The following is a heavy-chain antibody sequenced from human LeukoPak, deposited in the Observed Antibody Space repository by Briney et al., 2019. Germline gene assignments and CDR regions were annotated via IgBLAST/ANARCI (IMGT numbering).Heavy chain of an antibody. Sequence: GGSLRLSCAASGCTVSSNYMSWVRQAPGKGLEWVSVIYSGGSTYYADSVKGRFTISRDNSKNTLYLQMNSLRAEDTAVYYCARSPLGYCTNGVCYTDAFDIWGQGTMVTVSS. CDR1: GCTVSSNY. CDR3: ARSPLGYCTNGVCYTDAFDI. D-gene: IGHD2-8*01. V-gene: IGHV3-53*01. J-gene: IGHJ3*02. CDR2: IYSGGST.